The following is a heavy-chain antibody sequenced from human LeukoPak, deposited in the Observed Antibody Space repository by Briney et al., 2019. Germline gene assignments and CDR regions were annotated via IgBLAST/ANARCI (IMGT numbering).Heavy chain of an antibody. D-gene: IGHD6-13*01. J-gene: IGHJ4*02. V-gene: IGHV3-23*01. CDR1: GFTFSSYA. CDR2: ISGGGGST. Sequence: GGSLRLSCAASGFTFSSYAMSWVRQAPGKGLEWVSAISGGGGSTYYADSVKGRFTISRDNSKNTLYLQMNSLRAEDTAVYYCAKFSSSWSRVLDYWGQGTLVTVSS. CDR3: AKFSSSWSRVLDY.